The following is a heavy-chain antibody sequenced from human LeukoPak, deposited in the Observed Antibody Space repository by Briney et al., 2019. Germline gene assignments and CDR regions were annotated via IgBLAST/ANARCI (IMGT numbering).Heavy chain of an antibody. J-gene: IGHJ4*02. CDR3: ARGLHYYDFWSGYSY. V-gene: IGHV3-21*01. CDR1: GFTFSSYS. CDR2: ISSSSYI. Sequence: GGSLRLSCAASGFTFSSYSMNWVRQAPGKGLEWVSSISSSSYIYYADSVKGRFTISRDNAKNSLYLQMNSLRAGDTAVYYCARGLHYYDFWSGYSYWGQGTLVTVSS. D-gene: IGHD3-3*01.